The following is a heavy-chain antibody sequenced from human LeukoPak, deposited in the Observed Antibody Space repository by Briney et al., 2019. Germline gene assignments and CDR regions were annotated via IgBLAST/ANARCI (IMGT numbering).Heavy chain of an antibody. CDR1: GGSISSYY. J-gene: IGHJ6*03. CDR2: IYTSGST. Sequence: SETLSLTCTVSGGSISSYYWSWIRQPAGKGLEWIGRIYTSGSTNYNPSLKSRVTMSVDTSKNQFSLKLSSVTAADTAVYYCARDEGFWSGSHLYYYYYMDVWGKGTTVTVSS. CDR3: ARDEGFWSGSHLYYYYYMDV. D-gene: IGHD3-3*01. V-gene: IGHV4-4*07.